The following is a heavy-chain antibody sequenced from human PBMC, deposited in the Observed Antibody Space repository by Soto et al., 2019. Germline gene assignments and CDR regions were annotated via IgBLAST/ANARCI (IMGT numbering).Heavy chain of an antibody. V-gene: IGHV3-7*01. CDR2: IKQDGSEK. CDR1: GFTFSNHW. Sequence: EVQVVESGGGLVQPGGSLRLSCAASGFTFSNHWMTWVRQAPGKGLEWVANIKQDGSEKYYVDSVKGRFTLSRDNAKNSMYLQKNCLRAEDTAVYYGARDSAYCRSTSCYLSCDYYMDDWGKGTRVTVSS. CDR3: ARDSAYCRSTSCYLSCDYYMDD. D-gene: IGHD2-2*01. J-gene: IGHJ6*03.